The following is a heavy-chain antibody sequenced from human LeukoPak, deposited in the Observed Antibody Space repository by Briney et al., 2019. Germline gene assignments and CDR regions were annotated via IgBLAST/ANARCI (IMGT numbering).Heavy chain of an antibody. CDR3: ARRSGYNLGRDWFDP. Sequence: GESLKISCKGSGYSFTSYWIGWVRQMPGKGLEWMGIIYPGDSDTRYSPSFQGQVTISADKSISTAYLQWSSLKASDTPMYYCARRSGYNLGRDWFDPWGQGTLVTVSS. CDR2: IYPGDSDT. D-gene: IGHD5-12*01. CDR1: GYSFTSYW. J-gene: IGHJ5*02. V-gene: IGHV5-51*01.